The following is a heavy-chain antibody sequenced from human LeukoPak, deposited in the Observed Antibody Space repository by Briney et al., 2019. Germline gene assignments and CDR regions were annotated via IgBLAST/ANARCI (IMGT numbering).Heavy chain of an antibody. CDR1: GYTFTMYY. Sequence: ASVKVSCKASGYTFTMYYIHWVRQAPGQGLEWMGMINPSDGATTYAQRFQGRLTMTRDMSTTTVYMNLRSLRSEDTAVYFCAREQGGGLSASFGVLFASYYTYYYMDVWGRGTTVTVSS. J-gene: IGHJ6*03. D-gene: IGHD3-10*01. CDR2: INPSDGAT. V-gene: IGHV1-46*01. CDR3: AREQGGGLSASFGVLFASYYTYYYMDV.